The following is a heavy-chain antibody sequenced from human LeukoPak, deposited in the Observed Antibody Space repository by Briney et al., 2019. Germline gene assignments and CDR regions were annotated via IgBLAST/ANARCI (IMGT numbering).Heavy chain of an antibody. D-gene: IGHD6-19*01. V-gene: IGHV3-13*01. CDR3: ASWPVGWYGEDS. J-gene: IGHJ4*02. CDR2: IGTAGDT. CDR1: GFTFSSYD. Sequence: GGSLRLSCAASGFTFSSYDMHWVRQATGKGLEWVSAIGTAGDTYYPGSVKGRFTISRENAKNSLYLQMNSLRAGDTAVYYCASWPVGWYGEDSWGQGTLVTVSS.